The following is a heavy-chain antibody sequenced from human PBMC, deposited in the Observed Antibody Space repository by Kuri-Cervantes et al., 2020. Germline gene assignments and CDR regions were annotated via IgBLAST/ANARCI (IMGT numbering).Heavy chain of an antibody. CDR1: GFTFSSYG. CDR2: ISYAGSNK. D-gene: IGHD1-7*01. V-gene: IGHV3-30*03. CDR3: ARDNWHYVSYFDL. Sequence: GESLKISCAASGFTFSSYGMHRVRQAPGKGLEWVAVISYAGSNKYYADSVKGRFTISRDNAKNSLYLQMNSLRAEYTAVYYCARDNWHYVSYFDLWGQGTLVIVAS. J-gene: IGHJ4*02.